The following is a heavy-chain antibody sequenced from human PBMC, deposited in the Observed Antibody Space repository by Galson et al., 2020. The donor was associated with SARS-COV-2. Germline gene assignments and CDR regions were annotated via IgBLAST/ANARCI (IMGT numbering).Heavy chain of an antibody. V-gene: IGHV3-73*01. J-gene: IGHJ6*02. CDR2: IRSKANSYAT. CDR1: GFTFSGSA. Sequence: GESLNISCAASGFTFSGSAMHWVRQASGKGLEWVGRIRSKANSYATAYAASVQGRFTISRDDSKNTAYLQMNSLKTEDTAVYYCLMTYYYYGTDGWVQGTTVTVS. D-gene: IGHD3-16*01. CDR3: LMTYYYYGTDG.